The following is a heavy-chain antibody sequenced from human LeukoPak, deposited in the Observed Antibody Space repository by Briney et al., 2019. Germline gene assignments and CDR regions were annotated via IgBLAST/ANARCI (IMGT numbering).Heavy chain of an antibody. CDR3: ARPSSWDFWSGYPLGY. D-gene: IGHD3-3*01. CDR1: GFTFSSYW. Sequence: GGSLRLSCAASGFTFSSYWMSWVRQAPGKGLEWVANIKQDGSEKYYVDSVKGRFTISRDNAKNSLYLQMNSLRAEDTAVYYCARPSSWDFWSGYPLGYWGQGTLVTVSS. V-gene: IGHV3-7*01. CDR2: IKQDGSEK. J-gene: IGHJ4*02.